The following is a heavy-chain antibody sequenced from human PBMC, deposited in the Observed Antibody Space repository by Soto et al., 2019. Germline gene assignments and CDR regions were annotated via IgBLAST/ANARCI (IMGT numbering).Heavy chain of an antibody. Sequence: SGPTLVNPTQTLTLTCTFSGFSLSTSGVGVGWIRQPPGKALEWLALIYWDDDKRYSPSLKSRLTITKDTSKNQVVLTMTNMDPVDTATYYCAHFTGGLYYDFWSGFDYFDYWGQGTLVTVSS. V-gene: IGHV2-5*02. CDR1: GFSLSTSGVG. J-gene: IGHJ4*02. D-gene: IGHD3-3*01. CDR3: AHFTGGLYYDFWSGFDYFDY. CDR2: IYWDDDK.